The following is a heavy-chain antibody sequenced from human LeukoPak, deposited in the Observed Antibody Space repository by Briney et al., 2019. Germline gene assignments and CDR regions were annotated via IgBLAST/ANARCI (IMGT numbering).Heavy chain of an antibody. D-gene: IGHD4-17*01. CDR2: IKQDGSEK. Sequence: GGSLRLSCAASGFTFSSYWMSWVRQAPGKGLEWVANIKQDGSEKYYVDSVKGRFTISSDNAKNSLYLQMNSLRAEDTAVYYCAREDGDYAMVRFQHWGQGTLVTVSS. V-gene: IGHV3-7*03. J-gene: IGHJ1*01. CDR1: GFTFSSYW. CDR3: AREDGDYAMVRFQH.